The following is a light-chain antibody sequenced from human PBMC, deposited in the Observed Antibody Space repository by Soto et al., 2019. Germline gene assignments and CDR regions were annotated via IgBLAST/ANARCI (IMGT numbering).Light chain of an antibody. V-gene: IGLV2-8*01. CDR3: ISYAGSKNLV. Sequence: QSALTQPPSASGSPGQSVTISCTGTSSDVGGYNYVSWYQQHPGKVPKLMIYEVSKRPSGVPDRFSGSKSGNTASLTVSGLQAEDEADYYCISYAGSKNLVFGGGTKLTVL. CDR2: EVS. J-gene: IGLJ2*01. CDR1: SSDVGGYNY.